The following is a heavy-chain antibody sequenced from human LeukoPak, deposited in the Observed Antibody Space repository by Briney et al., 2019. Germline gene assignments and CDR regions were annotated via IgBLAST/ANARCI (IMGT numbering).Heavy chain of an antibody. CDR3: ARDLDCGGDCYPYYFDY. CDR1: GFTFSSYS. D-gene: IGHD2-21*02. Sequence: PGGSLRLSCAASGFTFSSYSMNWVRQAPGKGLEWVSSISSSSRYIYYADSVKGRFTISRDNAKNSLYLQMNSLRAEDTAVYYCARDLDCGGDCYPYYFDYWGQGTLVTVSS. CDR2: ISSSSRYI. J-gene: IGHJ4*02. V-gene: IGHV3-21*01.